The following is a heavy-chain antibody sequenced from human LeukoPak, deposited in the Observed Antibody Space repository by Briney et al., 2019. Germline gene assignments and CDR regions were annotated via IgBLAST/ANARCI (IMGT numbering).Heavy chain of an antibody. CDR3: ARSVAGPEDIDY. D-gene: IGHD6-19*01. CDR2: IYYSGST. J-gene: IGHJ4*02. V-gene: IGHV4-59*08. Sequence: SETLSLTCTVSGGSISSYYWSWIRQPPGKGLEWIGYIYYSGSTNYNPSLKSRVTISVDTSKNQFSLKLSSVTAADTAVYYCARSVAGPEDIDYWGQGTPVTVSS. CDR1: GGSISSYY.